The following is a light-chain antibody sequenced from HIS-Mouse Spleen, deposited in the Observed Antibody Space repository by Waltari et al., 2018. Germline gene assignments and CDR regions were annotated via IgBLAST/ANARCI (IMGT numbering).Light chain of an antibody. Sequence: QAVLTQPSSLSASPGASASPTCTLRSGINVRTYSIYWYQQKPGSPPQYLLRYKSDSDKQQGSGVPSRFSGSKDASANAGILLISGLQSEDEADYYCMIWHSSAWVFGGGTKLTVL. CDR2: YKSDSDK. CDR3: MIWHSSAWV. J-gene: IGLJ3*02. V-gene: IGLV5-45*03. CDR1: SGINVRTYS.